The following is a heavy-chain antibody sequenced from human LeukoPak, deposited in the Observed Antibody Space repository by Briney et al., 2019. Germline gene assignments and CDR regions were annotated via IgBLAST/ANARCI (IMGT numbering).Heavy chain of an antibody. J-gene: IGHJ4*02. V-gene: IGHV3-73*01. Sequence: GGSLRLSCAASGFTFSGSAVHWVHQASGKGLEWVGRIRSKTNSYTTAYAASVKGRFTVSRDDSKNTAYLQMNSLKTEDTAVYYCKSLDKAAASDYWGQGTLVTVSS. CDR3: KSLDKAAASDY. CDR1: GFTFSGSA. D-gene: IGHD6-13*01. CDR2: IRSKTNSYTT.